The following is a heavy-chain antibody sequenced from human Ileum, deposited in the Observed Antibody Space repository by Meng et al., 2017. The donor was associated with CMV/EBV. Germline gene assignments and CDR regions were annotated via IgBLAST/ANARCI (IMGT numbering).Heavy chain of an antibody. CDR3: ARDSYSSSWAMDY. CDR2: IYTSGST. D-gene: IGHD6-13*01. CDR1: CGSISSGSCY. V-gene: IGHV4-61*02. Sequence: VALQEPVPGLLKPSQTLSLTCTVSCGSISSGSCYWSWIRHPAGKGLEWIGRIYTSGSTNYNPSLKSRVTISVDTSKNQFSLKLSSVTAADTAVYYCARDSYSSSWAMDYWGQGTLVTVSS. J-gene: IGHJ4*02.